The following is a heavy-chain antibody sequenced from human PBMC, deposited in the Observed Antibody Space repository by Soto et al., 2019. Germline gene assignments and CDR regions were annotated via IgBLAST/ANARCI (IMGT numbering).Heavy chain of an antibody. V-gene: IGHV3-23*01. Sequence: GGSLRLSCAASGFTFSSYAMSWVRQAPGKGLEWVSAISGSGGSTYYADSVKGRFTISRDNSKNTLYLQMNSLRAEDTAVYYCAKVSPPSSCFHNPYYFDYWGQGTLVTVS. CDR1: GFTFSSYA. D-gene: IGHD3-22*01. J-gene: IGHJ4*02. CDR3: AKVSPPSSCFHNPYYFDY. CDR2: ISGSGGST.